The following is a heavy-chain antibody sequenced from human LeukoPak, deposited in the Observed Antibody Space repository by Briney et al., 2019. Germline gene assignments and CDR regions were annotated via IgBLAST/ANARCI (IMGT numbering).Heavy chain of an antibody. CDR3: ARASSPHYYGSGSFFVFGAFDI. D-gene: IGHD3-10*01. CDR1: GYTFTGYY. CDR2: INPNSGGT. Sequence: ASVTVSCKASGYTFTGYYMHWVRQAPGQGLEWMGWINPNSGGTNYAQKFQGRVTMTRDTSISTAYMELSRLRSDDTAVYYCARASSPHYYGSGSFFVFGAFDIWGQGTMVTVSS. J-gene: IGHJ3*02. V-gene: IGHV1-2*02.